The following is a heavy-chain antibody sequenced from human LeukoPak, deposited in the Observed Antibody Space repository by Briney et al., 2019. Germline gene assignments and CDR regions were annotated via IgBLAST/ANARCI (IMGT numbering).Heavy chain of an antibody. CDR2: INPSGGST. D-gene: IGHD3-3*01. V-gene: IGHV1-46*01. J-gene: IGHJ4*02. CDR1: GYTVTSYY. CDR3: AREFPNFWSGYYTSANDY. Sequence: GASVKVSCKASGYTVTSYYMHWVRQAPGQGLEWMGIINPSGGSTSYAQKFQGRVTMTRNTSISTAYMELSSLRSEDTAVYYCAREFPNFWSGYYTSANDYWGQGTLVTVSS.